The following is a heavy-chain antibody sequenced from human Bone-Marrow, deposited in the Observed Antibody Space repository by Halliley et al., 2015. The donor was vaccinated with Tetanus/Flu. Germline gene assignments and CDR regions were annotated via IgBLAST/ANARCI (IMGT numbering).Heavy chain of an antibody. J-gene: IGHJ4*02. CDR3: ARSWHDWNPFDY. V-gene: IGHV3-21*01. D-gene: IGHD1-1*01. CDR2: VGTSSDSI. Sequence: SLRLSCAASGFTFSTFVMNWVRQAPGKGLERVSSVGTSSDSIYYADSVKGRFTISRDNAKNSLYLQMTSLRAEDTAVYYCARSWHDWNPFDYWGQGTLVTVSS. CDR1: GFTFSTFV.